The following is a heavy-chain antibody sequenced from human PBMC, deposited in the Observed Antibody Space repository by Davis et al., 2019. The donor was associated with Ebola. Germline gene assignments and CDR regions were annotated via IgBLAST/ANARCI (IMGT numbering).Heavy chain of an antibody. D-gene: IGHD6-19*01. V-gene: IGHV4-39*01. J-gene: IGHJ5*02. CDR3: ARGLWLATFDP. Sequence: SETLSLTCTVSGGSISSSSYYWGWIRQPPGKGLEWIGSIYYSGSTYYNPSLKSRVTISVDTSKNQFSLKLSSVTAADTAVYYCARGLWLATFDPWGQGTLVTVSS. CDR2: IYYSGST. CDR1: GGSISSSSYY.